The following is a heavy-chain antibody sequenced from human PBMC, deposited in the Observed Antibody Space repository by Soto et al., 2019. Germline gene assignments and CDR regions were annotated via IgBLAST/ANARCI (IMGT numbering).Heavy chain of an antibody. CDR2: IYYSGST. CDR3: ARHVFRSTVTRRTKDAFDI. CDR1: GGSISSYY. D-gene: IGHD4-17*01. V-gene: IGHV4-59*08. J-gene: IGHJ3*02. Sequence: SETLSLTCTVSGGSISSYYWSWIRQPPGKGLEWIGYIYYSGSTNYNPSLKSRVTISVDTSKNQFSLKLSSVTAADTAVYYCARHVFRSTVTRRTKDAFDIWGQGTMVTVSS.